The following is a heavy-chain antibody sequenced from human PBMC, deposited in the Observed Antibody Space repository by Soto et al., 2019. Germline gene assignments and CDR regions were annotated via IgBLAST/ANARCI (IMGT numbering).Heavy chain of an antibody. J-gene: IGHJ6*03. D-gene: IGHD3-3*01. Sequence: ASVKVSCKASGYTFTSYAMHWVRQAPGQRLEWMGWINAGNGNTKYSLKFQGRVTITRDTSASTAYMELSSLRSEDTAVYYCASSFTFFGVVITPYYYYMDVWGKGTTVTVSS. CDR2: INAGNGNT. CDR1: GYTFTSYA. CDR3: ASSFTFFGVVITPYYYYMDV. V-gene: IGHV1-3*01.